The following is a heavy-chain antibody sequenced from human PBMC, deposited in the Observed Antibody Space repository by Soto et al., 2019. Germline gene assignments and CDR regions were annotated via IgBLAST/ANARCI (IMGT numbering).Heavy chain of an antibody. CDR1: GGSISSSSYY. CDR2: IYYSGST. CDR3: ARRTVTTGRVTYYYYYYMDV. Sequence: SETLSLTCTVSGGSISSSSYYWGWIRQPPGKGLEWIGSIYYSGSTYYNPSLKSRVTISVDTSKNQFSLKLSSVTAADTAVYYCARRTVTTGRVTYYYYYYMDVWGKGTTVTVSS. D-gene: IGHD4-17*01. V-gene: IGHV4-39*01. J-gene: IGHJ6*03.